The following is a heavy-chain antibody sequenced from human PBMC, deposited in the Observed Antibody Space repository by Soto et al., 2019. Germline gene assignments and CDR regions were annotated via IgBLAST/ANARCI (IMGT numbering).Heavy chain of an antibody. CDR3: ARGQGEGSGWYSRPYYYYYYMDV. CDR2: MNPNSGNT. V-gene: IGHV1-8*01. J-gene: IGHJ6*03. D-gene: IGHD6-19*01. CDR1: GYTFTSYD. Sequence: ASVKVSCKASGYTFTSYDINWVRQATGQGLEWMGWMNPNSGNTGYAQKFQGRVTMTRNTSISTAYMELSSQRSEDTAVYYCARGQGEGSGWYSRPYYYYYYMDVWGKGTTVTVSS.